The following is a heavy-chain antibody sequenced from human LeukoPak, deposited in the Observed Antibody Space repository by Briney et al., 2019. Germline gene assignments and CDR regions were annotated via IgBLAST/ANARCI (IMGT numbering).Heavy chain of an antibody. D-gene: IGHD5-24*01. CDR1: GVSVSSGTYY. Sequence: SETLSLTCTVSGVSVSSGTYYWNWIRQLPGKGLEWIGFIDYSGSTNYNPSLKSRVTISVDTSKNQFSLKLSSVTAADTAVYYCARQETDYWGQGTLVTVSS. CDR2: IDYSGST. J-gene: IGHJ4*02. CDR3: ARQETDY. V-gene: IGHV4-61*01.